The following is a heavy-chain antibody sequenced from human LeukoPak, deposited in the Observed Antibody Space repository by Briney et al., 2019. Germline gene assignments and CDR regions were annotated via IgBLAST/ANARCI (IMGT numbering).Heavy chain of an antibody. Sequence: GGSLRLPCAASGFTLSRYSMNWVRQAPGKGLEWVSSISSGSSYIYYAGSVKGRFTISRDNAKNSLYLQMNSLRADDTAVYYCARDFHRYCYDCGDYYTTFDIWGQGTMVTVSS. V-gene: IGHV3-21*01. J-gene: IGHJ3*02. CDR3: ARDFHRYCYDCGDYYTTFDI. CDR2: ISSGSSYI. D-gene: IGHD3-22*01. CDR1: GFTLSRYS.